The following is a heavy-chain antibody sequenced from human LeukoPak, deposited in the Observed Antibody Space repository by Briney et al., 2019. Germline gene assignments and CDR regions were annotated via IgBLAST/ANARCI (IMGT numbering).Heavy chain of an antibody. V-gene: IGHV4-59*01. D-gene: IGHD2-21*02. CDR1: GGSISSYY. Sequence: PSETLSLTCAVYGGSISSYYWSWIRQPPGKGLEWIGFIHYSGSTNYNPSLKSRVTISVDTSKNQFSLKLSSVTAADTAVYYCARDNEYCGGDCYVIWGQGTLVTVSS. CDR2: IHYSGST. CDR3: ARDNEYCGGDCYVI. J-gene: IGHJ4*02.